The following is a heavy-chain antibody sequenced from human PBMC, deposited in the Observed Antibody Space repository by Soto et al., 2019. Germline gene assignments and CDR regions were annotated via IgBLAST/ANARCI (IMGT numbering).Heavy chain of an antibody. Sequence: LRLSCAASGFTFSSYGMHWVRQAPGKGLEWVAVISYDGSNKYYADSVKGRFTISRDNSKNTLYLQMNSLRAEDTAVYYCAKDDHTVGYSYGYPPGYWGQGTLVTVSS. CDR2: ISYDGSNK. D-gene: IGHD5-18*01. CDR3: AKDDHTVGYSYGYPPGY. V-gene: IGHV3-30*18. CDR1: GFTFSSYG. J-gene: IGHJ4*02.